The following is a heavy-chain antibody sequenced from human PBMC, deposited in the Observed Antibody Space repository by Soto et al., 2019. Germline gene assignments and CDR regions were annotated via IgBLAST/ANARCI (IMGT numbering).Heavy chain of an antibody. CDR2: INGGNGDT. Sequence: VQLVQSEAEVKKPGASVKVSCKASGYTLSSYGIHWVRQAPGQRLEWMRWINGGNGDTMYAQKFQDRVTMTRGTSANTAYMEVSSLASKDTAVYYCARGRSLFRAGDTSVNFFDYWGQGTLVTVSS. CDR3: ARGRSLFRAGDTSVNFFDY. D-gene: IGHD1-26*01. CDR1: GYTLSSYG. J-gene: IGHJ4*02. V-gene: IGHV1-3*01.